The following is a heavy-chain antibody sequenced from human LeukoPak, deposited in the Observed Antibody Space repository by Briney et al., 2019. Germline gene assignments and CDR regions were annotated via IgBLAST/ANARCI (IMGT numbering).Heavy chain of an antibody. D-gene: IGHD3-10*01. Sequence: ASVKVSCKVSGYTLTELSMHWVRQAPGKGLEWMGGFDPEDGETIYAQKFQGRVTMTEDTSTDTAYMELSSLRSGDTAVYYCATVTYGSGTKRAPFDYWGQGTLVTVSS. J-gene: IGHJ4*02. CDR1: GYTLTELS. V-gene: IGHV1-24*01. CDR2: FDPEDGET. CDR3: ATVTYGSGTKRAPFDY.